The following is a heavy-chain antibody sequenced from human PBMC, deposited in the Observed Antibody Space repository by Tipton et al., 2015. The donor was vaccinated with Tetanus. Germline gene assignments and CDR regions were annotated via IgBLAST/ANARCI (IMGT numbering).Heavy chain of an antibody. CDR2: IYPGDSDT. J-gene: IGHJ4*02. CDR1: GYNFTTYW. CDR3: ARFFGCGWSFDY. Sequence: QLVQSGAEVKKPGESLKISCEGSGYNFTTYWIGWVRQMPGKGLEWMGIIYPGDSDTRYSPSFQGQVTISADKSITSAYLEWCSLKASYSAMFYCARFFGCGWSFDYWVQGTLVTVSA. V-gene: IGHV5-51*01. D-gene: IGHD6-19*01.